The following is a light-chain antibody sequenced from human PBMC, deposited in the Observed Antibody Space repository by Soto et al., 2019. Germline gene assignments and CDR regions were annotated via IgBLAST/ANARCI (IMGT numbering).Light chain of an antibody. J-gene: IGLJ1*01. CDR1: NSDVGGYNY. CDR3: CSYTTSDTRQIV. Sequence: QSVLTQPASLSGSPGQSITISCTGTNSDVGGYNYVSWYQHHPGKAPKLMIYDVSNRPSGVSNRFSGSKSGNTASLTISGLQPEDEADYYCCSYTTSDTRQIVFGTGTKVTVL. V-gene: IGLV2-14*03. CDR2: DVS.